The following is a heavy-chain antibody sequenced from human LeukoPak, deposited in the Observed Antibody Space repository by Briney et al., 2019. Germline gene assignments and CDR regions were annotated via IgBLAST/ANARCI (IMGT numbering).Heavy chain of an antibody. D-gene: IGHD2-15*01. CDR2: IYYSGST. J-gene: IGHJ6*02. CDR3: ARGVVVVVNLNRRDYYYYYGMDV. Sequence: PSETLSLTCTVSGGSISSGGYYWSWIRQHPGKGLEWIGYIYYSGSTYYNPSLKSRVTISVDTSKNQFSLKLSSVTAADTAVYYCARGVVVVVNLNRRDYYYYYGMDVWGQGTTVTVSS. V-gene: IGHV4-31*03. CDR1: GGSISSGGYY.